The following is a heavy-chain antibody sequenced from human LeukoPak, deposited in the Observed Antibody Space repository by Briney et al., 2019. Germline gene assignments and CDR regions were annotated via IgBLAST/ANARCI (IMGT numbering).Heavy chain of an antibody. D-gene: IGHD4-23*01. V-gene: IGHV3-43D*03. CDR1: GFTFDDYA. Sequence: GGSLRLSCAASGFTFDDYAMHWVRQAPGKGLEWVSLITWDGGSTDYADSVKGRFTISRDNSKNSLSLQMNSLISADAALYYCGKDHGGNFYYYMDVWGKGTTVTVSS. CDR2: ITWDGGST. CDR3: GKDHGGNFYYYMDV. J-gene: IGHJ6*03.